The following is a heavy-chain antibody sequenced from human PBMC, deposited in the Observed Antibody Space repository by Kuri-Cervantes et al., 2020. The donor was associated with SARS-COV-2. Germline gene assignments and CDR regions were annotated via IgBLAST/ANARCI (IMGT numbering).Heavy chain of an antibody. V-gene: IGHV1-24*01. CDR2: FNPENGET. Sequence: ASVKVSCKVSGYTLTELSMHWMRQAPGKGLEWMGGFNPENGETIYVQRFQGRVTMTKDTSPDTAYMELSSLRSEATAVYYCAIKTAVAGPSAIDYCGQRNLVTVSS. D-gene: IGHD6-19*01. CDR1: GYTLTELS. CDR3: AIKTAVAGPSAIDY. J-gene: IGHJ4*02.